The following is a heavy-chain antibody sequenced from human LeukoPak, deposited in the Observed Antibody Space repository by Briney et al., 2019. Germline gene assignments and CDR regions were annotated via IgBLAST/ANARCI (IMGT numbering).Heavy chain of an antibody. CDR1: GGTFGSYA. D-gene: IGHD3-16*01. CDR3: ARVAADLITDGY. Sequence: SVKVSCKASGGTFGSYAISWVRQAAGQGLEWMGRIIPIFGTANYAQKFQGRVTITTDESTSTAYMELSSLRSEDTAVYYCARVAADLITDGYWGQGTLVTVSS. J-gene: IGHJ4*02. V-gene: IGHV1-69*05. CDR2: IIPIFGTA.